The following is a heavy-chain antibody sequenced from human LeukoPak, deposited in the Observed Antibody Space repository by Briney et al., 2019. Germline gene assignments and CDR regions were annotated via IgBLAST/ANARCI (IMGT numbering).Heavy chain of an antibody. J-gene: IGHJ4*02. CDR2: INWNGGST. D-gene: IGHD4-17*01. CDR1: GFTFDDYG. Sequence: GGSLRLSCAASGFTFDDYGMSWVRQAPGKGLEWVSGINWNGGSTSYADSVKGRFTISRDNAKNSLYLQMNSLRAEDTALYYCARDDYGDYYFDYWGQGTLVTVSS. V-gene: IGHV3-20*04. CDR3: ARDDYGDYYFDY.